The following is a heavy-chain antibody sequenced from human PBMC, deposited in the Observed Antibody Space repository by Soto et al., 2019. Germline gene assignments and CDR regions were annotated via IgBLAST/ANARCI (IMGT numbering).Heavy chain of an antibody. CDR2: IHHSGST. CDR1: AGSISSNY. J-gene: IGHJ4*02. CDR3: TIGAGWTTDY. V-gene: IGHV4-59*01. D-gene: IGHD6-19*01. Sequence: QVQLQESGPGLVRPSETLSLTCTVSAGSISSNYWNWIRQAPGKGLEWIGLIHHSGSTNYNPSLKSRGTISLASSKNQLSLKLSSVPAADTAVYYCTIGAGWTTDYWGQGTLVTVSS.